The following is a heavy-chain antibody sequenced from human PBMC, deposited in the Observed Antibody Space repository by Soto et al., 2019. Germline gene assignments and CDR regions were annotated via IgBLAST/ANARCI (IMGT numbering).Heavy chain of an antibody. CDR1: GFTFSSYG. Sequence: QVQLVESGGGVVQPGRSLRLSCAASGFTFSSYGMHWVRQAPGKGLEWVAVIWYDGSNKYYADSVKGRFTISRDNSKNTLYLQMNSLRAEDTAVYYCARESVSIAVAGHYYFDYWGQGTLVTVSS. J-gene: IGHJ4*02. V-gene: IGHV3-33*01. CDR2: IWYDGSNK. D-gene: IGHD6-19*01. CDR3: ARESVSIAVAGHYYFDY.